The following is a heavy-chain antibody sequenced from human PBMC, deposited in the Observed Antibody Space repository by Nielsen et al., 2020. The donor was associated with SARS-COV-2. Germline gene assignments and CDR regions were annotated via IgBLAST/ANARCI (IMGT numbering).Heavy chain of an antibody. V-gene: IGHV5-51*01. CDR1: GYSFTSYW. J-gene: IGHJ3*02. D-gene: IGHD1-26*01. CDR3: VRRQHSGSYSYAFDI. Sequence: GESLKISCKGSGYSFTSYWIGWVRQMPGKGLEWMGIIYPGDSDTRYSPSFQGQVTISADKSISTAYLQWSSLKASDTAMYYCVRRQHSGSYSYAFDIWGQGTMVTVSS. CDR2: IYPGDSDT.